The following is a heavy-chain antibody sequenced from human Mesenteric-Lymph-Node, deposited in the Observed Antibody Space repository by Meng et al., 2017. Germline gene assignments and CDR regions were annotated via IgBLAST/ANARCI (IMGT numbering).Heavy chain of an antibody. J-gene: IGHJ4*02. D-gene: IGHD3-9*01. CDR1: GYTFTGYY. V-gene: IGHV1-2*02. CDR3: ARVVNGFDWLGYYFDY. Sequence: QVQLVQSGAEVKKPGASVKVYCKASGYTFTGYYMHWVRQAPGQGLEWMGWINPNSGGTNYAQKFQGRVTMTRDTSISTAYMELSRLRSDDTAVYYCARVVNGFDWLGYYFDYWGQGTLVTVSS. CDR2: INPNSGGT.